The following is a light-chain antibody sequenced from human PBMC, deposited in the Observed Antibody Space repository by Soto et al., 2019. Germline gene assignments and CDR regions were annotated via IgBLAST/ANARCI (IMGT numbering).Light chain of an antibody. V-gene: IGLV1-40*01. Sequence: QSVLTQSPSVSGAPGQRVTISCTGSSSNIGAGYDVHWYQQLPGTAPKLLIFANINRPSGVPDRFSGSKSGTSASLAVTGLRAEDEADYSCQSYDSSLSGYVFATGTKVTVL. CDR2: ANI. CDR3: QSYDSSLSGYV. J-gene: IGLJ1*01. CDR1: SSNIGAGYD.